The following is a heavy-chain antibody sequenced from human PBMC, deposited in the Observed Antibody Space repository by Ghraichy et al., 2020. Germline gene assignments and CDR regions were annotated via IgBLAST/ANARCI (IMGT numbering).Heavy chain of an antibody. V-gene: IGHV4-34*01. CDR3: ARGVGATGVDY. CDR1: GGSFSGYY. D-gene: IGHD1-26*01. CDR2: INHSGST. Sequence: PETLSLTCAVYGGSFSGYYWSWIRQPPGKGLEWIGEINHSGSTNYNPSLKSRVTISVDTSKNQFSLKLSSVTAADTAVYYCARGVGATGVDYWGQGTLVTVSS. J-gene: IGHJ4*02.